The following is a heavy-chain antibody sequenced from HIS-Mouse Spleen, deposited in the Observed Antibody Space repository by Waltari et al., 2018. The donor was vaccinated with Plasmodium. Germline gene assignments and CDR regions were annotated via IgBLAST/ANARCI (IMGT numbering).Heavy chain of an antibody. Sequence: QVPLVQSGAEVKKPGDSVKVSCKASGYTFTSYGISWVRQAPGKGLEWMGWRSAEKSDTNSAQKLQSRVTITTGTSTSKACREPRGLRSDEAAVYYRASRGTRGAFDIWRQGTMVTVTS. D-gene: IGHD3-16*01. J-gene: IGHJ3*02. CDR2: RSAEKSDT. CDR1: GYTFTSYG. V-gene: IGHV1-18*01. CDR3: ASRGTRGAFDI.